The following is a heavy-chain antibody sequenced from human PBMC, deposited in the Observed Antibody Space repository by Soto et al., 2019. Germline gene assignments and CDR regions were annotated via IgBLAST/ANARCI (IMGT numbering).Heavy chain of an antibody. D-gene: IGHD7-27*01. CDR1: GFTFINYA. CDR3: ARKILGSTTRPNYWYFDL. V-gene: IGHV3-23*01. Sequence: EVQVLESGGGLVQPGGSLRLSCAGSGFTFINYAMNWVRQAPGKGLEWVSSISGGGDAAFFPDSVRGRFTISRDNSKNTATLRKNTPGVDDTAVYYCARKILGSTTRPNYWYFDLWGRGTLVTVSS. J-gene: IGHJ2*01. CDR2: ISGGGDAA.